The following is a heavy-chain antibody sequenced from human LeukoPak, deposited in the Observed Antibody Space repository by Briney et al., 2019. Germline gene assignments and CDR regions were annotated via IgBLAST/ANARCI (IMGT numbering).Heavy chain of an antibody. Sequence: GGSLRLSCAASGFTFSSYAMSWVRQAPGKGLEWVPAISGSGGSTYYADSVKGRFTISRDNSKNTLYLQMNSLRAEDTAVYYCAKLPGVVVAATDPFDYWGQGTLVTVSS. CDR2: ISGSGGST. CDR1: GFTFSSYA. J-gene: IGHJ4*02. D-gene: IGHD2-15*01. CDR3: AKLPGVVVAATDPFDY. V-gene: IGHV3-23*01.